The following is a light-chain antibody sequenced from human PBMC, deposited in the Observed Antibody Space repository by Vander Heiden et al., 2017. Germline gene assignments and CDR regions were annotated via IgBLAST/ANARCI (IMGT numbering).Light chain of an antibody. CDR3: QAWDSSTVHVV. J-gene: IGLJ2*01. CDR2: QDS. V-gene: IGLV3-1*01. Sequence: SYELTQPPSVSVSPGTTARITCSGDNLGDKYACWYQQKPGQSPVLFIYQDSKRPSGIPERFSGSNSGTTATLTISRSQAMDEADYYCQAWDSSTVHVVFGGGTKLTVL. CDR1: NLGDKY.